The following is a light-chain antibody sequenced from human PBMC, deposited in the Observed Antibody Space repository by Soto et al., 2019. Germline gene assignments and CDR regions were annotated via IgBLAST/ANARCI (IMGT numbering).Light chain of an antibody. J-gene: IGKJ2*01. CDR1: QTTNNY. Sequence: DIQSTQSPSSLSSSVGDRVAITCRGSQTTNNYLNWYQLKPGKAPKLLIYAASTLQTGVPSRFTGSGSGTDFTLTIISLQPEDYATYFCQQSYSMPYAFGPGTKVDIK. V-gene: IGKV1-39*01. CDR3: QQSYSMPYA. CDR2: AAS.